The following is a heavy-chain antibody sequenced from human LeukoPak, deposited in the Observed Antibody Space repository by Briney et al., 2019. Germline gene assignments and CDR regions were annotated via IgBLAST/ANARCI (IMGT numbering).Heavy chain of an antibody. CDR3: TTDPEYYYDSSGPYYYYYYMDV. CDR1: GFTFSNAW. V-gene: IGHV3-15*01. CDR2: IKSKTDGGTT. J-gene: IGHJ6*03. D-gene: IGHD3-22*01. Sequence: TGGSLRLSCAASGFTFSNAWMSWVRQAPGRGLEWVGRIKSKTDGGTTDYAAPVKGRFTISRDDSKNTLYLQMNSLKTEDTAVYYYTTDPEYYYDSSGPYYYYYYMDVWGKGTTVTVSS.